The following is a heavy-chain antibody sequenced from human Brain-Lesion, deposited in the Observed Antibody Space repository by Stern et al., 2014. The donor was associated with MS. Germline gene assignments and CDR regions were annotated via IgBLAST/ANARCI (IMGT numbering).Heavy chain of an antibody. V-gene: IGHV5-51*03. J-gene: IGHJ4*02. CDR1: GYLFDDYW. CDR3: AKSPATPSGYDRFDY. CDR2: IFPRASNT. D-gene: IGHD5-12*01. Sequence: VQLVQSGAEVKKPGESLKISCEASGYLFDDYWIGWVRQMSGRGLELVAIIFPRASNTRYSPSVQGQVPLSADKSISTAYLQGSSLKPPAPAMYSCAKSPATPSGYDRFDYWGQGALVTVSS.